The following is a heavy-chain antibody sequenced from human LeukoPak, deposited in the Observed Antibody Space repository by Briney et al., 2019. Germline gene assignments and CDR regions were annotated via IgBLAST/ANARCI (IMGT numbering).Heavy chain of an antibody. Sequence: GGSLRLSCTASGFTFTSYVMTWVRQAPGKRLEWLSTISGDGGSTFYADSVRGRFTVSRDNSKDTLYLQMNILRAEDTAFYYCARQPHRGYFDTSGYYSDSDLWGQGTLVTVSS. V-gene: IGHV3-23*01. CDR3: ARQPHRGYFDTSGYYSDSDL. D-gene: IGHD3-22*01. CDR1: GFTFTSYV. CDR2: ISGDGGST. J-gene: IGHJ5*02.